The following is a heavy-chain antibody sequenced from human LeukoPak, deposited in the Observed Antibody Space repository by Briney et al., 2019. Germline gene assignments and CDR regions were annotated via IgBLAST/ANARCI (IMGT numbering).Heavy chain of an antibody. CDR3: AKDRAKDYGDNRRGAFDI. Sequence: AGGSLRLSCAASGFTFSSLAMSWVRQAPGKGLEWVSTISGSGGSIYYADSVKGRFTISRDNSKNTLYLQMNSLRAEDTAVYYCAKDRAKDYGDNRRGAFDIWGQGTMVTVSS. V-gene: IGHV3-23*01. D-gene: IGHD4-17*01. J-gene: IGHJ3*02. CDR1: GFTFSSLA. CDR2: ISGSGGSI.